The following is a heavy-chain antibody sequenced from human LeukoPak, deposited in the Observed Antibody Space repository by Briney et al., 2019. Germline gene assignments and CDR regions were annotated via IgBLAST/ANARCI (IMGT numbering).Heavy chain of an antibody. D-gene: IGHD6-19*01. CDR1: GGSISSSSYY. CDR3: ARARIAEQWLVRYYFDY. V-gene: IGHV4-39*07. Sequence: SETLSLTCTVSGGSISSSSYYWGWIRQPPGKGLEWIGSIYYSGSTYYNPSLKSRVTISVDTSKNQFSLKLSSVTAADTAVYYCARARIAEQWLVRYYFDYWGQGTLVTVSS. CDR2: IYYSGST. J-gene: IGHJ4*02.